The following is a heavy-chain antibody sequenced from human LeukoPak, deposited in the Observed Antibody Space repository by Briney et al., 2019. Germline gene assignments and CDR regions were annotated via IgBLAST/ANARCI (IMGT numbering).Heavy chain of an antibody. J-gene: IGHJ4*02. CDR2: ISSSSSYI. CDR3: ARVAGYYDSSGYPYYFDY. D-gene: IGHD3-22*01. V-gene: IGHV3-21*01. Sequence: AGGSLRLSCAASGFTFSSYSMNWVRQAPGKGLGWVSSISSSSSYIYYADSVKGRFTISRDNAKNSLYLQMNSLRAEDTAVYYCARVAGYYDSSGYPYYFDYWGQGTLVTVSS. CDR1: GFTFSSYS.